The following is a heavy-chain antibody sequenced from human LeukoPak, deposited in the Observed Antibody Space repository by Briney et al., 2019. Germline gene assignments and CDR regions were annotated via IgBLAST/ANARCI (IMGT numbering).Heavy chain of an antibody. CDR3: VRRGDASSGWGDHDF. CDR1: GFTFNRNA. CDR2: IGGSGEKT. J-gene: IGHJ4*02. V-gene: IGHV3-23*01. D-gene: IGHD6-19*01. Sequence: GGSLRLSCTASGFTFNRNAINWVRQATGKGLEWVATIGGSGEKTFYADSVKGRFTISRDNSKNMVHLQMNSLTGEYTALYYCVRRGDASSGWGDHDFWGQGALVTVSS.